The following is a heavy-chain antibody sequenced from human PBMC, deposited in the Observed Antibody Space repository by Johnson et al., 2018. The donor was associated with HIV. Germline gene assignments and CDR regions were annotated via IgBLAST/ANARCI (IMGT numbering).Heavy chain of an antibody. V-gene: IGHV3-53*01. Sequence: VLLVESGGGLIQPGGSLRLSCAASEFGVSNNFMGWVRQAPGKGLEWLSVIYSDGSTYYADSVKGRFTISRDNSKNTLYLQMNSLRAEDTAVYYCAKGGLWFGEYHAFDIWGQGTMVTVSS. CDR2: IYSDGST. CDR3: AKGGLWFGEYHAFDI. D-gene: IGHD3-10*01. CDR1: EFGVSNNF. J-gene: IGHJ3*02.